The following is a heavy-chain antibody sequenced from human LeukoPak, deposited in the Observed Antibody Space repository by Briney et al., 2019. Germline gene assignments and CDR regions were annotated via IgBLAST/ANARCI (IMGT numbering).Heavy chain of an antibody. CDR1: GYTFTSYY. V-gene: IGHV1-46*01. J-gene: IGHJ4*02. CDR3: ARDLGNPHDY. CDR2: INPSGGSA. Sequence: ASVKVSCKASGYTFTSYYMHWVRQAPGQGLEWMGIINPSGGSASYAQKFQGRVTMTRDTSTSTVYMEVSSLRSEDTAVYYCARDLGNPHDYWGQGTLVTVSS.